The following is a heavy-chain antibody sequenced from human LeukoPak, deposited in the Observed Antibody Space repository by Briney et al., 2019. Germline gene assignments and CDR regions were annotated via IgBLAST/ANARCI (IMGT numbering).Heavy chain of an antibody. Sequence: SETLSLTCTVSGGSISSYYWSWIRQPPGKGLEWIGYIYYSGSTNYNPSLKSRVTISVDTSKNQFSLKLSSVTAADTAVYYCARDLVKQLGRGLYYFDYWGQGTLVTVSS. CDR2: IYYSGST. CDR3: ARDLVKQLGRGLYYFDY. J-gene: IGHJ4*02. D-gene: IGHD6-6*01. CDR1: GGSISSYY. V-gene: IGHV4-59*01.